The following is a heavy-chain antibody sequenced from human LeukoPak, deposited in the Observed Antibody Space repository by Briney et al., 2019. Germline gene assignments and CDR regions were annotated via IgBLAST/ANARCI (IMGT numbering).Heavy chain of an antibody. J-gene: IGHJ5*02. CDR2: IYHSGST. CDR1: GGSVTSGSYY. V-gene: IGHV4-61*01. D-gene: IGHD2-21*01. CDR3: ARGVVGSSWFDP. Sequence: SETLSLTCTVSGGSVTSGSYYWSWIRQPPGKGLEWIGYIYHSGSTNYNPSLKGRVTISVDTSKNQLSLKKTSVTAADTAFYFCARGVVGSSWFDPWGQGTLVTVSS.